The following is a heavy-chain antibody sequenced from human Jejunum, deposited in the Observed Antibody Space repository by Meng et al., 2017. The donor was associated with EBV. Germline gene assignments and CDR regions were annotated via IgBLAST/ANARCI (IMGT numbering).Heavy chain of an antibody. CDR2: VSGSGGNT. J-gene: IGHJ4*02. CDR1: GFTFSSYS. CDR3: AKLLKY. Sequence: EVQVLESGGGLVQPGGSLRLSCAASGFTFSSYSMSWVRQAPGKGLEWVSTVSGSGGNTYYADSVKGRFTISRDISKNTLYLQMSSLTAEDTAIYYCAKLLKYWGQGTLVTVSS. V-gene: IGHV3-23*01.